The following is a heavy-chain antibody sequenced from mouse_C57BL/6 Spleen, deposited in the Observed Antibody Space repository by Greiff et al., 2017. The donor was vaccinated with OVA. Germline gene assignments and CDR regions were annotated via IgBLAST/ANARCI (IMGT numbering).Heavy chain of an antibody. V-gene: IGHV6-6*01. CDR3: TGTTMVTKAFAY. D-gene: IGHD2-2*01. CDR2: IRNKANNHAT. Sequence: EVKVEESGGGLVQPGGSMKLSCAASGFTFSDAWMDWVRQSPEKGLEWVAEIRNKANNHATYYAESVKGRFTISRDDSKSSVYLQMNSLRAEDTGIYYCTGTTMVTKAFAYWGQGTLVTVSA. J-gene: IGHJ3*01. CDR1: GFTFSDAW.